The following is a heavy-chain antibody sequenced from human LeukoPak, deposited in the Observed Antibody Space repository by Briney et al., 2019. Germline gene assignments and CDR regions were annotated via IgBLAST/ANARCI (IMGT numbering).Heavy chain of an antibody. V-gene: IGHV4-4*02. D-gene: IGHD4-17*01. CDR1: GGSISSSNW. CDR3: ARYGLLGLSEINGFDL. CDR2: IYHSGST. Sequence: SETLSLTCAVSGGSISSSNWWNWVRQPPGKGLEWIGQIYHSGSTNYNPSLKTRVTISVDKSKSQFSLNLTSVTAADTAVYYCARYGLLGLSEINGFDLWGQGTMVTVSA. J-gene: IGHJ3*01.